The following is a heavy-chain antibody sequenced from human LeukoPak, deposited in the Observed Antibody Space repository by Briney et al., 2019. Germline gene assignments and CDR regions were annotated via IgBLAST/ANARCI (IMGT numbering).Heavy chain of an antibody. V-gene: IGHV3-23*01. Sequence: PGGSLRLSCAASGFTFSSYAMSWVRQDPGKGLERVSAISGSGGSTYYADSVKGRFTISRDNSKNTLYLQMNSLRAEDTAVYYCAKDHPYYDSSGYYDAFDIWGQGTMVTVSS. D-gene: IGHD3-22*01. CDR1: GFTFSSYA. CDR2: ISGSGGST. CDR3: AKDHPYYDSSGYYDAFDI. J-gene: IGHJ3*02.